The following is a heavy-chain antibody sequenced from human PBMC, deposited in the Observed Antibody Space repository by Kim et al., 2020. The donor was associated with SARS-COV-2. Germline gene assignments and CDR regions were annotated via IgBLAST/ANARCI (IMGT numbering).Heavy chain of an antibody. CDR1: GFTFSSYA. V-gene: IGHV3-23*01. D-gene: IGHD2-2*01. J-gene: IGHJ4*02. CDR2: ISGSGGST. Sequence: WGSLRLSCAASGFTFSSYAMSWVRQAPGKGLEWVSAISGSGGSTYYADSVKGRFTISRDNSKNTLYLQMNSLRAEDTAVYYCAKGFVPAATWSGFDYWGQGTLVTVSS. CDR3: AKGFVPAATWSGFDY.